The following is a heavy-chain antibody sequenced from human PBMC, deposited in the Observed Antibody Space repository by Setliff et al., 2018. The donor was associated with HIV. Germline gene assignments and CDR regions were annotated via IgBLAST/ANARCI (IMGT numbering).Heavy chain of an antibody. D-gene: IGHD6-6*01. Sequence: SETLSLTCTVSGGSISGYYWSWIRQPPGKGLEWIGEINHSGSTNYNPSLKSRVSISIDTSKNQFSLKLSSVTAADTAVYYCARGLLRGVAARGVGYWGQGSLVTVSS. CDR2: INHSGST. CDR3: ARGLLRGVAARGVGY. V-gene: IGHV4-34*01. CDR1: GGSISGYY. J-gene: IGHJ4*02.